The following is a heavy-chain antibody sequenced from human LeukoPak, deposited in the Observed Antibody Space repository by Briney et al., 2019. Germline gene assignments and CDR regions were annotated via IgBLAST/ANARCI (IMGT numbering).Heavy chain of an antibody. CDR2: IKEDGSEK. J-gene: IGHJ6*03. D-gene: IGHD3-9*01. Sequence: GGSLRLSCAASGFTFSSYWMSWVRQAPGKGLEWVANIKEDGSEKYYVDSVKGRFTISRDNAKNSLYLQMNSLRAEDTAVYYCARRDGGYYDILTGYYLYYYYMDVWGKGTTVTVSS. CDR1: GFTFSSYW. CDR3: ARRDGGYYDILTGYYLYYYYMDV. V-gene: IGHV3-7*01.